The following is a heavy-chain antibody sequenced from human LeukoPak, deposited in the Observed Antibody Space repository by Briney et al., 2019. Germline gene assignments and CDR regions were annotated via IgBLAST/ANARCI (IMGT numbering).Heavy chain of an antibody. CDR2: IYYSGSP. D-gene: IGHD3-10*01. J-gene: IGHJ5*02. CDR1: GGSISSSSYY. V-gene: IGHV4-39*07. CDR3: AAVVPDKDYYYGSGTGQFDP. Sequence: SETLSLTCTVSGGSISSSSYYWGWIRQPPGKGLEWIGSIYYSGSPYYNPSLKSRVTMSVDTSKNQFSLKLSSVTAADTAVYYCAAVVPDKDYYYGSGTGQFDPWGQGTLVTVSS.